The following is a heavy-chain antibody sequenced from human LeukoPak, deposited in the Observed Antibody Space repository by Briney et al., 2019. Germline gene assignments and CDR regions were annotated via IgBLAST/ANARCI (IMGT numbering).Heavy chain of an antibody. CDR3: AKESGYSYGFDY. Sequence: PGGSLRLSCAASGFTFDDYAMHWVRQAPGKGLEWVAGINWNSGSIGYADSVKGRFTISRDNAKNSLYLQMNRLRAEDTALYYCAKESGYSYGFDYWGQGTLVTVSS. V-gene: IGHV3-9*01. CDR2: INWNSGSI. D-gene: IGHD5-18*01. J-gene: IGHJ4*02. CDR1: GFTFDDYA.